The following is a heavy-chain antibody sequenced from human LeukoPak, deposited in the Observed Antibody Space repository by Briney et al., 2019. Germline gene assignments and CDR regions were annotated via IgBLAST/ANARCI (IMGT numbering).Heavy chain of an antibody. D-gene: IGHD4-23*01. CDR3: ARDHYGGFDY. J-gene: IGHJ4*02. CDR1: GFTFSSYA. V-gene: IGHV3-30-3*01. Sequence: GGSLRLSCAASGFTFSSYAMHWVRQAPGKGLEWVAVISYDGSNKYYADSVKGRFTISRDNSKNTLYLQMNSLRAEDTAVYYRARDHYGGFDYWGQGTLVTVSS. CDR2: ISYDGSNK.